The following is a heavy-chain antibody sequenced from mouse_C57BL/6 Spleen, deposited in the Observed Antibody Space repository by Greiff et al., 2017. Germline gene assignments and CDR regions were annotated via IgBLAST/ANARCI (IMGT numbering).Heavy chain of an antibody. J-gene: IGHJ4*01. CDR3: ARAEG. Sequence: VQLQQSGPELVKPGASVKISCKASGYSFTGYYMNWVKQSPEKSLEWIGEINPSTGGTTYNQKFKAKATLTVDKSSITAYMQLKSLTSEDSAVYYCARAEGWGQGTSVTVTS. CDR2: INPSTGGT. V-gene: IGHV1-42*01. CDR1: GYSFTGYY.